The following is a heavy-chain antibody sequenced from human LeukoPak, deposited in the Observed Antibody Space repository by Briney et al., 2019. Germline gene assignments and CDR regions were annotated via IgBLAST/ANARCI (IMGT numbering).Heavy chain of an antibody. V-gene: IGHV4-38-2*02. J-gene: IGHJ1*01. Sequence: SETLSLTCTVSGYSISSGYYWGWIRQPPGKGLEWIGSIYHSGSTYYNPSLKSRVTISVDTSKNQFSLKLSSVTAADTAVYYCARPSGYYYDSSGHPQYFQHWGQGTLVTVSS. D-gene: IGHD3-22*01. CDR2: IYHSGST. CDR1: GYSISSGYY. CDR3: ARPSGYYYDSSGHPQYFQH.